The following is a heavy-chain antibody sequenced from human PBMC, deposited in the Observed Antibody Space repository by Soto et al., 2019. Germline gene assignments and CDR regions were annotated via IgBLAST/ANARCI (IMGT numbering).Heavy chain of an antibody. V-gene: IGHV1-69*13. D-gene: IGHD5-18*01. J-gene: IGHJ4*02. CDR2: IIPIFGTA. CDR1: GYTFTELS. CDR3: ARRGGYSYPDY. Sequence: XVKVSCRVSGYTFTELSMHWVRQAPGKGLEWMGGIIPIFGTANYAQKFRGRVTITADESTGTAYMELRSLRSEDTAVYYCARRGGYSYPDYWGQGTLVTVSS.